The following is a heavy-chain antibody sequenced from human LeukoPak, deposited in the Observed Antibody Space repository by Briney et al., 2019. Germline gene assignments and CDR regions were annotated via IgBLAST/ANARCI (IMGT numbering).Heavy chain of an antibody. Sequence: SETLSLTCAVSGYSISSGYYWGWIRQPPGKGLEWIGSIYHSGSTYYNPSLKSRVTILVDTSKNQFSLKLSSVTAADTAVYYCARTEQVDYYMDVWGKGTTVTVSS. CDR3: ARTEQVDYYMDV. CDR2: IYHSGST. J-gene: IGHJ6*03. V-gene: IGHV4-38-2*01. D-gene: IGHD1-14*01. CDR1: GYSISSGYY.